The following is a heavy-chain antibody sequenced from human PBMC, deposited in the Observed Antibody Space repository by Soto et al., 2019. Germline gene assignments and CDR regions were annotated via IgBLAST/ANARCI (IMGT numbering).Heavy chain of an antibody. D-gene: IGHD3-3*01. CDR1: GFTFSSYW. CDR2: INSDGSST. J-gene: IGHJ1*01. Sequence: GGSLRLSCAASGFTFSSYWMHWVRQAPGKGLVWVSRINSDGSSTSYADSVKGRFTISRDNAKNTLYLQMNSLRAEDTAVYYCARDQKETLYYDFWSGYYHEYFQHWGQGTLVTVSS. CDR3: ARDQKETLYYDFWSGYYHEYFQH. V-gene: IGHV3-74*01.